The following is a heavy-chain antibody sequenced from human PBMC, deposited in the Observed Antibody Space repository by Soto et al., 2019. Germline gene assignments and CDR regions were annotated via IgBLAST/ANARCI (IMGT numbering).Heavy chain of an antibody. J-gene: IGHJ4*02. CDR2: IYWDDGK. Sequence: KSGPTLVNPTQTLTLTCTFSGFSLSTSGVGVAWIRQPPGKALEWLALIYWDDGKRYSPSLKTRLNITKDTSKNQVVLTLTNVDPVDTATFFFEQRPAYDISTGYYPFDYWGQGSLVTVSS. CDR3: EQRPAYDISTGYYPFDY. D-gene: IGHD3-9*01. CDR1: GFSLSTSGVG. V-gene: IGHV2-5*02.